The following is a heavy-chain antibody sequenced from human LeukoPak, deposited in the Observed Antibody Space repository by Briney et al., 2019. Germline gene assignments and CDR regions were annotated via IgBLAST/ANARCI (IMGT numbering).Heavy chain of an antibody. CDR1: GFSFSGHW. CDR3: AKDIVPYCSSTTCYMIADY. Sequence: GGSLRLSCTASGFSFSGHWIHWARQLPGKGLVWVSLISGSGDTTYHAGSVKGRFTISRGNSKNTLYLQMNSLRAEDTAVYYCAKDIVPYCSSTTCYMIADYWGQGTLVTVSS. CDR2: ISGSGDTT. J-gene: IGHJ4*02. D-gene: IGHD2-2*02. V-gene: IGHV3-23*01.